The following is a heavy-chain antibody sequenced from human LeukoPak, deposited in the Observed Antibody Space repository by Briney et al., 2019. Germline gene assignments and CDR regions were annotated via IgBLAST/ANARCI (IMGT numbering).Heavy chain of an antibody. V-gene: IGHV1-69*13. D-gene: IGHD3-22*01. J-gene: IGHJ4*02. CDR2: IIPIFGTA. Sequence: ASVKVSCKASGGTFSSYAISWVRQAPGQGLEWMGGIIPIFGTANYAQKFQGRVTITADESTSTAYMELSSLRSDDTAVYFCARGRSHYDDSDYHETGFDHWGQGTLVTVSS. CDR3: ARGRSHYDDSDYHETGFDH. CDR1: GGTFSSYA.